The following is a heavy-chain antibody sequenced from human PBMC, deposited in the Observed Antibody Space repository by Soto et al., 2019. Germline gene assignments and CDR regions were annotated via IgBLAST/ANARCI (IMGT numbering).Heavy chain of an antibody. CDR2: VSPNGQGI. CDR3: ARIGPYCGGDCYPDFDF. J-gene: IGHJ4*02. Sequence: GGSLRLSCAASGFTLGRYGMSWVRQAPGKGLEWVSAVSPNGQGIYYADSVKGRFTISRVNSKNTMYLQMSNLRAEDTAVYFCARIGPYCGGDCYPDFDFWGLGTPVTVSS. D-gene: IGHD2-21*02. V-gene: IGHV3-23*01. CDR1: GFTLGRYG.